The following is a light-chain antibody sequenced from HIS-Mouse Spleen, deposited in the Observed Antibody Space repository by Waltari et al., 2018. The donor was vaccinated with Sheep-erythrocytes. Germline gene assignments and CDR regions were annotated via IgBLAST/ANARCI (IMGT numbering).Light chain of an antibody. CDR2: DGS. Sequence: QSALTQPRSVSGSPGQSVTLSCTGTRSAVGGSNYVSWYQQHPGKAPKLMIYDGSKRPSGVPDRFSGSKSGNTASLTISGLQAEDEADYYCCSYAGSYNHVFATGTKVTVL. CDR1: RSAVGGSNY. CDR3: CSYAGSYNHV. J-gene: IGLJ1*01. V-gene: IGLV2-11*01.